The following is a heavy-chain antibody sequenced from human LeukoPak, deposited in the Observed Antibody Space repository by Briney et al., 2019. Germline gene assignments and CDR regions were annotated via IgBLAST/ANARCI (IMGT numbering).Heavy chain of an antibody. J-gene: IGHJ4*02. CDR2: VSKDGTGT. V-gene: IGHV3-30*01. CDR1: GFTFRTFA. CDR3: ASPLSGTFSEFDY. D-gene: IGHD1-26*01. Sequence: GGSLRLSCAASGFTFRTFAMHWVRQAPGKGLEWVAVVSKDGTGTYYADSVKGRFTVSRDNSKKMLYLQMNSLRADDTAVYYCASPLSGTFSEFDYWGQGTLVTVSS.